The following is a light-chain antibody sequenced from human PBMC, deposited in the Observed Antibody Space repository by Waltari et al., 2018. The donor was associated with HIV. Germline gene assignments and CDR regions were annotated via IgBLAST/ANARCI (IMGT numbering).Light chain of an antibody. J-gene: IGLJ3*02. CDR3: SSYTSSSTLV. Sequence: QSALTQPASVSGSPGQSITISCTGTSSDVGGYNYVSWYQQHPGKAPKLMIYDVNNRPSGVSNRFSGSKSGNTASLTISGLQAGDEADYYCSSYTSSSTLVFGGGTKLTVL. CDR2: DVN. V-gene: IGLV2-14*03. CDR1: SSDVGGYNY.